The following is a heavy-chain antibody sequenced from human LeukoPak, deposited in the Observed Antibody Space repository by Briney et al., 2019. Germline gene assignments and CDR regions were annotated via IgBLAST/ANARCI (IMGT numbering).Heavy chain of an antibody. CDR1: GFTFSSYE. CDR3: ARDFGLHRRSSVAVY. Sequence: GGSLRLSCAASGFTFSSYEMNWVRQAPGKGLEWVSYISSSGSTIYYADSVKGRFTISRDNAKNSLYLQMNSLRAEDTAVYYCARDFGLHRRSSVAVYWGQGTLVTVSS. J-gene: IGHJ4*02. D-gene: IGHD6-13*01. CDR2: ISSSGSTI. V-gene: IGHV3-48*03.